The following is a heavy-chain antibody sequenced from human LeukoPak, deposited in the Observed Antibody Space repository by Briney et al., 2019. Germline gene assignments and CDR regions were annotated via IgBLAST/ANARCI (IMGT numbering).Heavy chain of an antibody. CDR2: INHSGST. V-gene: IGHV4-34*01. Sequence: SETLSLTCAVYGGSFSGYYWSWIRQPPGKGLEWIGEINHSGSTNYNPSLKRRVTISVDTSKNQFSLKLSSVTAADTAVYYCARGTISRFDYWGQGTLVTVSS. J-gene: IGHJ4*02. D-gene: IGHD3-3*01. CDR1: GGSFSGYY. CDR3: ARGTISRFDY.